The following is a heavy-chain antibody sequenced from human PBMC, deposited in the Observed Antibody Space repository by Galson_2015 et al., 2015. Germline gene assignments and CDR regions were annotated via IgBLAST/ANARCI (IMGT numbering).Heavy chain of an antibody. V-gene: IGHV4-61*01. Sequence: SETLSLTCTVSGGSVSSGSYYWSWIRQPPGKGLEWIGYIYYSGSTIYNPSLKSRVTISVDTSKNQFSLKLSSVTAADTAVYYCAIMSSGSYELSYWGQGTLVTVSS. CDR3: AIMSSGSYELSY. CDR2: IYYSGST. CDR1: GGSVSSGSYY. J-gene: IGHJ4*02. D-gene: IGHD1-26*01.